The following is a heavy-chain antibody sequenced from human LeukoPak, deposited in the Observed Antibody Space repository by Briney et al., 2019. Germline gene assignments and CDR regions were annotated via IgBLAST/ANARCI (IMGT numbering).Heavy chain of an antibody. CDR3: AKDRGTGFLHDWTVSS. CDR1: GFTFSSYE. D-gene: IGHD3/OR15-3a*01. CDR2: ISSSGSTI. Sequence: PGGSLRLSCAASGFTFSSYEMNWVRQAPGKGLEWVSYISSSGSTIYYADSVKGRFTISRDNAKNSLYLQMNSLRAEDTAVYYCAKDRGTGFLHDWTVSSWGQGTRVTVSS. J-gene: IGHJ4*02. V-gene: IGHV3-48*03.